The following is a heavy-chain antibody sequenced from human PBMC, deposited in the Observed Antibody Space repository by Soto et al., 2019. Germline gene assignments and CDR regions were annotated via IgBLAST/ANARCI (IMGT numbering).Heavy chain of an antibody. CDR1: GFTFSSYS. CDR2: ISSSSSYI. J-gene: IGHJ6*02. CDR3: ARGPVAVAGAVEDV. V-gene: IGHV3-21*01. Sequence: EVQLVESGGGLVKPGGSLRLSCAASGFTFSSYSMNWVRQAPGKGLEWGSSISSSSSYIYYADSVNGRFTISRDNAKNSLYLQMNSLRAEDTAVYYCARGPVAVAGAVEDVWGQGTTVTVSS. D-gene: IGHD2-15*01.